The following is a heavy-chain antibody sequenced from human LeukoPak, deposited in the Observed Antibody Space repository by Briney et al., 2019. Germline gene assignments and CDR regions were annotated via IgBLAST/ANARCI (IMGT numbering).Heavy chain of an antibody. CDR1: NYSISRYY. Sequence: SGTLSLTCTVSNYSISRYYWGWLRHPPGKGLEWIGSIYHSGSSYYNPSLKSRVTISVDTSKNLFSLKLSSVTAADTAVYYCARALIHVSAAADLGFDPWGQGTLVTVSS. V-gene: IGHV4-38-2*02. D-gene: IGHD6-13*01. J-gene: IGHJ5*02. CDR2: IYHSGSS. CDR3: ARALIHVSAAADLGFDP.